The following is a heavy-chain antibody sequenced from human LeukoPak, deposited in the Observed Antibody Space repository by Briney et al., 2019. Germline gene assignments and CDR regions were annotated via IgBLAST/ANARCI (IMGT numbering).Heavy chain of an antibody. J-gene: IGHJ4*02. V-gene: IGHV4-34*08. CDR1: GFTFSSYA. CDR2: INHGGRS. D-gene: IGHD3-22*01. CDR3: ARGPLLDYDGGGYYYFDY. Sequence: GSLRLSCAASGFTFSSYAMSWIRQSPGKGLEWVGEINHGGRSNYNPSLKSRVTISVDTSKNQFSLTLSSVTAADTAVYYCARGPLLDYDGGGYYYFDYWGQGTLVTVSS.